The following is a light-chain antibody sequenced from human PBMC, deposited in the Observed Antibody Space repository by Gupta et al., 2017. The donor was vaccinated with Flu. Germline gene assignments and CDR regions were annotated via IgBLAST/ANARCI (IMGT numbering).Light chain of an antibody. CDR1: QSISGL. J-gene: IGKJ2*02. CDR2: HAT. V-gene: IGKV3D-11*02. CDR3: QHRHDRHPPGT. Sequence: ALSLSPGDRASHSCKASQSISGLLAWYWQRPNQAPRLHIYHATSWTWGIGATVSVSGSGTDFNLTINSRGAEDFEVYFCQHRHDRHPPGTFGQGTELDIK.